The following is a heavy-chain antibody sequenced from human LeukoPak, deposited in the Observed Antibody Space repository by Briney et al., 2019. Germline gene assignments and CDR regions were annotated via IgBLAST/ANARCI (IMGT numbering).Heavy chain of an antibody. CDR2: ISSSGSTI. CDR1: GFTFSDYY. CDR3: ARDGGFDFWSGYYYYGMDV. Sequence: PGGSLRLSCAASGFTFSDYYMSWIRQAPGKGLEWVSYISSSGSTIYYADSVKGRFTISSDNAKNSLYLQMNSLRAEDTAVYYCARDGGFDFWSGYYYYGMDVWGQGTTVTVSS. D-gene: IGHD3-3*01. J-gene: IGHJ6*02. V-gene: IGHV3-11*01.